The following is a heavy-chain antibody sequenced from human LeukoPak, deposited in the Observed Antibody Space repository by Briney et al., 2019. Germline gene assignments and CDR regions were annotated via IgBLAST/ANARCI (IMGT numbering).Heavy chain of an antibody. D-gene: IGHD3-22*01. J-gene: IGHJ4*02. CDR1: GFTFSSYG. CDR3: AKVYYYDSSGRKWSSLDY. V-gene: IGHV3-23*01. CDR2: ISGSGGST. Sequence: AGGSLRLSCAASGFTFSSYGMSWVRQALGKGLEWVSAISGSGGSTYYADSVKGRFTISRDNSKNTLYLQMNSLRAEDTAVYYCAKVYYYDSSGRKWSSLDYWGQGTLVTVSS.